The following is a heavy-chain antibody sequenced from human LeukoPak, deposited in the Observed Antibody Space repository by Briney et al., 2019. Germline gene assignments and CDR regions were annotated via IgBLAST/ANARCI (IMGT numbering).Heavy chain of an antibody. CDR1: GFTFSNFA. V-gene: IGHV3-33*08. CDR2: IWYDGSKK. Sequence: GGSLRLSCVASGFTFSNFAMSWVRQAPGKGLEWVALIWYDGSKKYYVDSVKGRFTISRDNSNNTLYLQMSSLRAEDTAVYYCARGGVTAVYTMDVWGQGTTVTVSS. CDR3: ARGGVTAVYTMDV. J-gene: IGHJ6*02. D-gene: IGHD2-21*02.